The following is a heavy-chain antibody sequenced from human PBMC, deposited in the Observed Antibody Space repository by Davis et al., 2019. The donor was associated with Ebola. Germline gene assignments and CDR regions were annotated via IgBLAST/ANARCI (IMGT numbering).Heavy chain of an antibody. CDR2: IYYSGIT. D-gene: IGHD6-19*01. V-gene: IGHV4-39*07. J-gene: IGHJ4*02. Sequence: MPSETLSLTCTVSGGSIISSSSYWGWIRQPPRKGLEWIGSIYYSGITYYNPSLKSRVTISVDTSKNQFSLKLSSVTAADTAVYYCARVSAVAGNDYWGQGTLVTVSS. CDR1: GGSIISSSSY. CDR3: ARVSAVAGNDY.